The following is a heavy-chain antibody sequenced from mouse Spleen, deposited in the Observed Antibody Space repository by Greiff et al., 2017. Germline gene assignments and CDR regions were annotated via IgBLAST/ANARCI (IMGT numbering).Heavy chain of an antibody. D-gene: IGHD5-2*01. CDR3: ARENRGYYFDY. CDR1: GYSITSGYY. V-gene: IGHV3-6*01. Sequence: EVKLQESGPGLVKPSQSLSLTCSVTGYSITSGYYWNWLRQFPGNKLEWMGYISYDGSNNYNPSLKNRISITRDTSKNQFFLKLNSVTTEDTATYYCARENRGYYFDYWGQGTTLTVSS. J-gene: IGHJ2*01. CDR2: ISYDGSN.